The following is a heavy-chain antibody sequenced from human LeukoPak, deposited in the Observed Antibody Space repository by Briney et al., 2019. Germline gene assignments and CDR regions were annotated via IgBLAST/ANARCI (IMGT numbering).Heavy chain of an antibody. CDR3: ARDYGSGTSYNGIDY. Sequence: GGSLRLSCAAFGFTFSSHWMSWVRQTPGKGLEWVAIIKEDGSEKHYVDSVKGRFTISRDNGMISLYLQVNTLRAEDTAFYYCARDYGSGTSYNGIDYWGQGALVSVSS. D-gene: IGHD3-10*01. J-gene: IGHJ4*02. V-gene: IGHV3-7*04. CDR2: IKEDGSEK. CDR1: GFTFSSHW.